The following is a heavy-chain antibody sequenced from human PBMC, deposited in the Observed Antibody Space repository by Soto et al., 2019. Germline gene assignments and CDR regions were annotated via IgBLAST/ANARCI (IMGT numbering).Heavy chain of an antibody. CDR1: A. J-gene: IGHJ4*02. V-gene: IGHV1-3*01. CDR3: AREGYSNGWYTPY. CDR2: INGGNGNT. D-gene: IGHD6-19*01. Sequence: AIHWVRQAPGQRLEWMGSINGGNGNTKYSQKFQGRVTITTDTSASTAYMELSSLRSEDTAMYYCAREGYSNGWYTPYWGQGTLVTVS.